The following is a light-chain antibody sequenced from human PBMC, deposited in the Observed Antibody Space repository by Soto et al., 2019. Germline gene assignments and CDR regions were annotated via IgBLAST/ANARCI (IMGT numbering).Light chain of an antibody. Sequence: DIVMTQSPDSLAVSLGERATINCRSSQTLLYSSNNKNYLAWYQQKPGQPPKLLIYWASTRESGVPDRFRGSGSGTDFTLTISGLQAEDVAIYYCQQYYTILRTFGQGTKVDIK. J-gene: IGKJ1*01. CDR2: WAS. V-gene: IGKV4-1*01. CDR3: QQYYTILRT. CDR1: QTLLYSSNNKNY.